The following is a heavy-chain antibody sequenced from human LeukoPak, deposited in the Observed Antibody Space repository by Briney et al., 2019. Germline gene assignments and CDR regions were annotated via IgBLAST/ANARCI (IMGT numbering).Heavy chain of an antibody. CDR3: ARLVRSGLDCDY. CDR1: GYSISSSYY. CDR2: VYHSGTT. Sequence: KTSETQSLTCVVSGYSISSSYYWGWIRQPPGEGLEWIGSVYHSGTTDYNPSLKSRVTMSLDTSRNQFSLKLSSVTAADTAVYYCARLVRSGLDCDYWGQGTLVTVSS. V-gene: IGHV4-38-2*01. D-gene: IGHD5-12*01. J-gene: IGHJ4*02.